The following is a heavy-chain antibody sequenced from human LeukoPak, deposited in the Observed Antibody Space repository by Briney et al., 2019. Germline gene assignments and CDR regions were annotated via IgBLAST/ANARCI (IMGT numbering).Heavy chain of an antibody. CDR1: GGSISSSSYY. Sequence: SETLSLTCTVSGGSISSSSYYWGWIRQPPGTGLEWIGSIYHSRSTYYNPSLKSRVTISVDTSKNQFSLKLSSVTAADTAVYYCARELVGATKDWGQGTLVTVSS. CDR3: ARELVGATKD. J-gene: IGHJ4*02. D-gene: IGHD1-26*01. V-gene: IGHV4-39*07. CDR2: IYHSRST.